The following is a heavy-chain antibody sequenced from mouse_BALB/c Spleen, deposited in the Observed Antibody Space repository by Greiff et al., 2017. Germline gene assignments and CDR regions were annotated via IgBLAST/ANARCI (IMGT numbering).Heavy chain of an antibody. V-gene: IGHV1-54*01. CDR1: GYAFTNYL. D-gene: IGHD2-3*01. J-gene: IGHJ4*01. Sequence: VKLMESGAELVRPGTSVKVSCKASGYAFTNYLIEWVKQRPGQGLEWIGVINPGSGGTNYNEKFKGKATLTADKSSSTAYMQLSSLTSDDSAVYFCARSGWLPYAMDYWGQGTSVTVSS. CDR3: ARSGWLPYAMDY. CDR2: INPGSGGT.